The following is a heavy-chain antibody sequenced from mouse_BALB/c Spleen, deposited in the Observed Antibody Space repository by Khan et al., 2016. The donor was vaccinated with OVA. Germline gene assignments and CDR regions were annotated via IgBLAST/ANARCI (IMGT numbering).Heavy chain of an antibody. CDR1: GYTFTDYA. CDR3: ERPAYDGYYDY. Sequence: QVQLQQSGPELVRPGVSVKISCKGSGYTFTDYAMHWVKQSHAKSLEWIGLISTYSGNTNYNQKFKGKATMTVDKSSSTAYMELARLTSEDSAIYYCERPAYDGYYDYWGQGTTLTVSS. J-gene: IGHJ2*01. CDR2: ISTYSGNT. D-gene: IGHD2-3*01. V-gene: IGHV1S137*01.